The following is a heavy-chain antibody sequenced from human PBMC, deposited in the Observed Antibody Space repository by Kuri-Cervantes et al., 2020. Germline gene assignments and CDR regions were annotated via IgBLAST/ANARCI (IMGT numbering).Heavy chain of an antibody. CDR3: ARSPPVDTAMVTLDY. Sequence: LRLSCAISGDSVSSNSAAWNWIRQSPSRGLEWLGRTYYRSKWYNDYAVSVKSRITVNPYTSKNQFSLKLSSVTATDTAVYYCARSPPVDTAMVTLDYWGQGTLVTVSS. J-gene: IGHJ4*02. CDR1: GDSVSSNSAA. CDR2: TYYRSKWYN. D-gene: IGHD5-18*01. V-gene: IGHV6-1*01.